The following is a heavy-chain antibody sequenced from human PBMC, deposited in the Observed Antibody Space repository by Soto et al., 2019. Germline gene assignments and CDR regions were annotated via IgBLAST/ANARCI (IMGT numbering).Heavy chain of an antibody. CDR3: ARNLYYYGSGSYYNGGREIHSSNATDV. D-gene: IGHD3-10*01. CDR2: IIPIFGTA. Sequence: VASVKVSCKASGGTFSSYAISWVRQAPGQGLEWMGGIIPIFGTANYAQKFQGRVTITADESTSTAYMELSSLRSEDTAVYYCARNLYYYGSGSYYNGGREIHSSNATDVSGPGTTGTRSS. J-gene: IGHJ6*02. V-gene: IGHV1-69*13. CDR1: GGTFSSYA.